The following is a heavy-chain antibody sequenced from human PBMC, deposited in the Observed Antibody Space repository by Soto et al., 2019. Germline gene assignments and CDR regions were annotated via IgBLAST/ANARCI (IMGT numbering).Heavy chain of an antibody. CDR2: IITNAQGGTT. Sequence: PGGSLRLSCAASGFSFRDAWMSWLRQAPGKGLEWVGRIITNAQGGTTDFAAPLKGRFTISRDDSKATLHLHMDSLNIEDTAIYYCTADLHFDTSGLGIWGQGTLVNVSS. CDR3: TADLHFDTSGLGI. D-gene: IGHD3-22*01. V-gene: IGHV3-15*05. J-gene: IGHJ4*02. CDR1: GFSFRDAW.